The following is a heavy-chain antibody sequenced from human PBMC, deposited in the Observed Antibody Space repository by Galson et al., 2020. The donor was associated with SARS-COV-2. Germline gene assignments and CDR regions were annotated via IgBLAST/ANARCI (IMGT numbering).Heavy chain of an antibody. CDR1: GFTISSYR. CDR2: IWYDGSNK. V-gene: IGHV3-33*06. D-gene: IGHD6-19*01. J-gene: IGHJ4*02. Sequence: GGSLRLSCAASGFTISSYRMHWVRQAPGKGLEWVAAIWYDGSNKYYADSVKGRFTISRDNSKNKLYLQMNSLRAEDTAVYYCAKGGGPYNSGWSLDYWGQGTLVIVSS. CDR3: AKGGGPYNSGWSLDY.